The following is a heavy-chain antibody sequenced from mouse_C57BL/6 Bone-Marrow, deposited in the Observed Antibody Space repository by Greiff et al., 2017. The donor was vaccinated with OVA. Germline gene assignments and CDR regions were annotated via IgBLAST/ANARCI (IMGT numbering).Heavy chain of an antibody. J-gene: IGHJ4*01. CDR1: GFNIKDDY. Sequence: VQLKQSGAELVRPGASVTLSCTASGFNIKDDYMHWVKQRPEQGLEWIGWIDPGDGANEYASKFQGKATITADTSSNTAYLQLSSLTSEDTAVYYCTTFYYGSSYAMDYWGQGTSVTVSS. D-gene: IGHD1-1*01. CDR3: TTFYYGSSYAMDY. CDR2: IDPGDGAN. V-gene: IGHV14-4*01.